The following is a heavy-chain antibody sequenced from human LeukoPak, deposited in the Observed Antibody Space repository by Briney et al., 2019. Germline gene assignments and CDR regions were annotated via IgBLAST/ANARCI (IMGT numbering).Heavy chain of an antibody. CDR1: GGSISSGGYY. Sequence: SQTLSLTCTVSGGSISSGGYYWSWTRQHPGKGLEWIGYIYYSGSTYYNPSLKSRVTISVDTSKNQFSLKLSSVTAADTAVYYCARVGVIAARPYYYYMDVWGKGTTVTVSS. CDR3: ARVGVIAARPYYYYMDV. D-gene: IGHD6-6*01. J-gene: IGHJ6*03. V-gene: IGHV4-31*03. CDR2: IYYSGST.